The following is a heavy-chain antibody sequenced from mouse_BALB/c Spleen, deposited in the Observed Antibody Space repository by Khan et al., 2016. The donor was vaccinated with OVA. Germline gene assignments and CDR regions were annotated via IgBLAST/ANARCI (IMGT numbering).Heavy chain of an antibody. Sequence: QVQLQQPGPELVRPGVSVKISCKGSGYTFTDYAMHWVKQSHAKSLEWIGLISPYSGNTNYKQKFKGKATMTVDKSSSTAYMELARLTASDSAIYYCTRPAYDGYYDYWGQGTTLTVSS. J-gene: IGHJ2*01. CDR1: GYTFTDYA. CDR2: ISPYSGNT. D-gene: IGHD2-3*01. CDR3: TRPAYDGYYDY. V-gene: IGHV1S137*01.